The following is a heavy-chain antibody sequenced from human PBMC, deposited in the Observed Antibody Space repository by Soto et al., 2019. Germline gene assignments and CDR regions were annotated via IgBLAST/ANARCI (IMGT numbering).Heavy chain of an antibody. D-gene: IGHD3-3*01. Sequence: SETLSLTCTVSGGSVSSGSYYWSWIRQPPGKGLEWIGYIYYSGSTNYNPSLKCRVTISVDTSKNQFSLKLSSVTAADTAVYYCARGTNYDFWSGPFFDYWGQGTLVTVSS. CDR3: ARGTNYDFWSGPFFDY. J-gene: IGHJ4*02. CDR2: IYYSGST. CDR1: GGSVSSGSYY. V-gene: IGHV4-61*01.